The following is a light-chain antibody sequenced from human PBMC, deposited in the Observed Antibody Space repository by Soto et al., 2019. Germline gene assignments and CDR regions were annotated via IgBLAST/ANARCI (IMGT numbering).Light chain of an antibody. CDR1: SSNIGAGYD. J-gene: IGLJ2*01. V-gene: IGLV1-40*01. Sequence: QSVLTQPPSVSGAPGQRVTISCTGSSSNIGAGYDVHWYQQLPGTAPKLLIYANSNRPSGVPDRFSGSKSGTSASLAITGLQAEDEADYYCHSYDSSLSVHVVFGGGTKLSVL. CDR3: HSYDSSLSVHVV. CDR2: ANS.